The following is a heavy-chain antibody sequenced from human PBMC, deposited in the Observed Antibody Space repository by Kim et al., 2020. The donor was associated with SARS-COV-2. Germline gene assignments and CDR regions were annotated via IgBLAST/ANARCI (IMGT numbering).Heavy chain of an antibody. J-gene: IGHJ5*02. D-gene: IGHD3-3*01. CDR3: ARYTYDFCRFDP. V-gene: IGHV4-4*02. Sequence: TYNPSLKSRVTISVDKSKNQFSLKLSSVTAADTAVYYCARYTYDFCRFDPWGQGTLVTVSS.